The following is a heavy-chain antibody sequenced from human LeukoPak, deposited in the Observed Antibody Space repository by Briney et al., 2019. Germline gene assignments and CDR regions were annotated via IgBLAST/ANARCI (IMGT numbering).Heavy chain of an antibody. Sequence: GRSLRLSCAVSGFTFDDYAMHWVRQVPGKGLEWVSGINWNSDSIGYADSVKGRFTISRDNAKNSLYLQMNSLKTEDTAMYYCTTDGIWSGYYNVDYWGQGTLVTVSS. D-gene: IGHD3-3*01. CDR3: TTDGIWSGYYNVDY. J-gene: IGHJ4*02. CDR2: INWNSDSI. CDR1: GFTFDDYA. V-gene: IGHV3-9*01.